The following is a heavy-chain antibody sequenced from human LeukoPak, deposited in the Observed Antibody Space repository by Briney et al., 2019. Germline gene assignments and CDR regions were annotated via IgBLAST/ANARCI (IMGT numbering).Heavy chain of an antibody. CDR2: IRSGGGYT. CDR1: GFTFSSYA. Sequence: PGGSVRLSCAASGFTFSSYAMSWVRQAPGKGLEWVSTIRSGGGYTYYADSVKGRFTISRDNSKNTLYLQMNSLRAEDTAVYNCAKSLYYYYYMDVWGKGTTVTVSS. J-gene: IGHJ6*03. V-gene: IGHV3-23*01. CDR3: AKSLYYYYYMDV.